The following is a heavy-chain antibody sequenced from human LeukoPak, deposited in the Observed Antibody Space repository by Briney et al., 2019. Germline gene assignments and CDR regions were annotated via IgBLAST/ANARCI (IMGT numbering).Heavy chain of an antibody. J-gene: IGHJ5*02. Sequence: GGSLRLSCAASGFTPSNYAMHWVRRAPGKGLEWVASIRDDGNNEFYADSVKGRFTISRDNSKNTLYLQMFSLRDEDTAVYHCARDRGYNTGWYNWFDPWGQGTLVTVSS. CDR1: GFTPSNYA. V-gene: IGHV3-30*02. D-gene: IGHD6-19*01. CDR2: IRDDGNNE. CDR3: ARDRGYNTGWYNWFDP.